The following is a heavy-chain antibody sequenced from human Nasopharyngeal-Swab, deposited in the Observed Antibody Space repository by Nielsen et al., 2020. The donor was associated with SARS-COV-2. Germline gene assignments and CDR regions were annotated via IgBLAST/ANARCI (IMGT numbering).Heavy chain of an antibody. CDR3: ARGWRAVRGYNWFDP. CDR1: GGSISSYY. D-gene: IGHD3-10*01. CDR2: IYYSGST. J-gene: IGHJ5*02. V-gene: IGHV4-59*01. Sequence: SETLSLTCTVSGGSISSYYWSWIRQPPGKGLEWIGYIYYSGSTNYNPSLKSRVTISVDTSKNQLSLKLSSVTAADTAVYYCARGWRAVRGYNWFDPWGQGTLVTVSS.